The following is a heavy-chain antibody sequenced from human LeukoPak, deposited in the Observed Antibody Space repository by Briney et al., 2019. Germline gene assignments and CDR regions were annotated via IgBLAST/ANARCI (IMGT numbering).Heavy chain of an antibody. D-gene: IGHD1-26*01. CDR2: IYYGGST. Sequence: ETLSLTCTVSGGSISGYYWTWIRQPPGKGLEWIGYIYYGGSTNYHPSLKSRVTLSVDTSKKQFSLKLSSVTAADTAVYYCARGLLVGNTGYYFDYWGQGTLVTVSS. J-gene: IGHJ4*02. V-gene: IGHV4-59*01. CDR1: GGSISGYY. CDR3: ARGLLVGNTGYYFDY.